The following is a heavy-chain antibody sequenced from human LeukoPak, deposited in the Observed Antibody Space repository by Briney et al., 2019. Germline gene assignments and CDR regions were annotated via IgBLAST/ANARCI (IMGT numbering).Heavy chain of an antibody. CDR3: VRQRGASGNNNPLDP. CDR2: IYPDDSDT. Sequence: GESLKISCKTSGYSFTTYWIGWVRQMPGTGLEWVGAIYPDDSDTRYSPSFQGQVVISADRSIRTAYLQWNTLKTSDTAMYYCVRQRGASGNNNPLDPWGQGTLVTVSS. D-gene: IGHD1/OR15-1a*01. CDR1: GYSFTTYW. J-gene: IGHJ5*01. V-gene: IGHV5-51*01.